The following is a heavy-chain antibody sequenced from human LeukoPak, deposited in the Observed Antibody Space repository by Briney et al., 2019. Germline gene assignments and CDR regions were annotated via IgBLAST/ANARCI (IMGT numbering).Heavy chain of an antibody. D-gene: IGHD2-2*01. CDR3: ARERASCYFDY. J-gene: IGHJ4*02. Sequence: GRSLRLSCADSGFTFSIYTMHWFRQAPGSGLERVAVISNDGSYINYIDSVRGRFTISRDNSRSTLYLQMDSLRAEDTAVYFCARERASCYFDYWGQGTLATVSS. CDR1: GFTFSIYT. V-gene: IGHV3-30*04. CDR2: ISNDGSYI.